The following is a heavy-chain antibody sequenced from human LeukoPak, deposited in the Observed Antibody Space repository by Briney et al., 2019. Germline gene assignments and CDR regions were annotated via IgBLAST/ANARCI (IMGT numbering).Heavy chain of an antibody. CDR2: IWHDGSDH. CDR3: ARGGTTGNWFDP. CDR1: GFTFNGYA. V-gene: IGHV3-33*01. J-gene: IGHJ5*02. D-gene: IGHD3-16*01. Sequence: GGSLRLSCEASGFTFNGYAMHWVRQTPGKGLEWVATIWHDGSDHRYVESVRGRFTISRDNSKETVYLQMNDLRVDDTAIYYCARGGTTGNWFDPWGQGILVTVSS.